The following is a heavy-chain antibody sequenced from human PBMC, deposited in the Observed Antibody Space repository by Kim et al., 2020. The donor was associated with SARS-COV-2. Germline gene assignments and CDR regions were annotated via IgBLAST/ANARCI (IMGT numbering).Heavy chain of an antibody. Sequence: GGSLRLSCAASGFTFDDYAMHWVRQAPGKGLEWVSGISWNSGSIGYADSVKGRFTISRDNAKNSLYLQMNSLRAEDTALYYCAKGVAAAGPFDYWGQGTL. V-gene: IGHV3-9*01. CDR2: ISWNSGSI. CDR1: GFTFDDYA. CDR3: AKGVAAAGPFDY. D-gene: IGHD6-13*01. J-gene: IGHJ4*02.